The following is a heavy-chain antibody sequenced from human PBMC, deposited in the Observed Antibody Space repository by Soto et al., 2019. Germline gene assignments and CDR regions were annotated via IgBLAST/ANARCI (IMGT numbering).Heavy chain of an antibody. CDR2: ISNDGSNK. CDR3: AKDTRYGDYRYYYFYGMDV. D-gene: IGHD4-17*01. J-gene: IGHJ6*02. Sequence: QVQLVESGGGVVQPGRSLRLSCAVSGFTFSSYGMHWVRQAPGKGLEWGAVISNDGSNKYYADSVKGRFTISRDNSKNPLYVQMNSLRAEDTAVYYCAKDTRYGDYRYYYFYGMDVWGQGTTVTVSS. CDR1: GFTFSSYG. V-gene: IGHV3-30*18.